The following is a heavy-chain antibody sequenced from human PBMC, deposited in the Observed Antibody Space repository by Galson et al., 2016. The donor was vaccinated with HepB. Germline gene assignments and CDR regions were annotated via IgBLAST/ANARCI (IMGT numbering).Heavy chain of an antibody. D-gene: IGHD5-18*01. CDR1: GFTFSNYA. J-gene: IGHJ4*02. CDR2: ISGSGGTT. V-gene: IGHV3-23*01. Sequence: SLRLPCAASGFTFSNYAMSWVRQAPGKGLEWVSSISGSGGTTYYADSVKGRFTISRDKSKNTLYLQMNSLRGEDTAVYYCAKDLDGYTYGYSYSDHWAREPWSPSPQ. CDR3: AKDLDGYTYGYSYSDH.